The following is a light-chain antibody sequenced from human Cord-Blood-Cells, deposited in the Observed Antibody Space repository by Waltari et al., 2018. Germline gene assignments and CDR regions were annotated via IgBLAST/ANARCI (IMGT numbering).Light chain of an antibody. Sequence: EIVLTQSPATLSLSPGERATLSCRASQSVSSYLAWYQQKPGQAPRLRIYDASNRATGIPARFSGSGSGTDVTLTISSLEPEDFAVYYCQQRSNWPPITFGQGPRREIK. V-gene: IGKV3-11*01. J-gene: IGKJ5*01. CDR1: QSVSSY. CDR3: QQRSNWPPIT. CDR2: DAS.